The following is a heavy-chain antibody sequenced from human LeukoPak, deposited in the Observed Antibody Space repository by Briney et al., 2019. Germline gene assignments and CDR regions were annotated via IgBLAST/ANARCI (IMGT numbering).Heavy chain of an antibody. V-gene: IGHV4-4*08. Sequence: SGTLSLTCSLSGDALSTYYWNWVRQTPGKGLEWIGHVTYETTAYNPSLKSRVTISLDTSKNEFSLQLRSVTAADTAVYFCARDQRHSYGKYFDHWSQGILVSVSS. CDR3: ARDQRHSYGKYFDH. J-gene: IGHJ4*02. D-gene: IGHD5-18*01. CDR2: VTYETT. CDR1: GDALSTYY.